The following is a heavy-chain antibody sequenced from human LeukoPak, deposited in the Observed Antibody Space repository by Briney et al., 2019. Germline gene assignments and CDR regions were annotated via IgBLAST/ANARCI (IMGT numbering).Heavy chain of an antibody. Sequence: RTGGSRRLSCAASGFTFSSYGMSWVSRAPGKGWEWGANIKQDGSEKYYVASVKGRFTISRDNAKNSLYLQMNSLRAEDTAVYYCARDQPRPGFWSGYYYMDVWGKGTTVTVSS. CDR2: IKQDGSEK. CDR3: ARDQPRPGFWSGYYYMDV. V-gene: IGHV3-7*01. J-gene: IGHJ6*03. D-gene: IGHD3-3*01. CDR1: GFTFSSYG.